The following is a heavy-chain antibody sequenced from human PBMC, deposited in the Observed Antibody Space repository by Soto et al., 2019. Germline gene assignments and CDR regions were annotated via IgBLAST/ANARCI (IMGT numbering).Heavy chain of an antibody. CDR3: AANYDSSGNLDY. V-gene: IGHV1-58*01. CDR1: GFTSTSSA. CDR2: IVVGSGNT. J-gene: IGHJ4*02. Sequence: QMQLVQSGPEVKKPGTSVKVSCKASGFTSTSSAVQWVRQARGQRLEWIGWIVVGSGNTNYAQKFQERVTITRDMSTSTAYMELSSLRSEDTAVYYCAANYDSSGNLDYWGQGTLVTVSS. D-gene: IGHD3-22*01.